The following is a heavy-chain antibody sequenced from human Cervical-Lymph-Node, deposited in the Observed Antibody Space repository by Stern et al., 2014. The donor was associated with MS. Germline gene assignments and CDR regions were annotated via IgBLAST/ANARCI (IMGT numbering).Heavy chain of an antibody. CDR1: YDSISSYY. Sequence: QLQLQESGPGLVKPSETLSLTCTVSYDSISSYYWTWLRQLPGKGLEWIGYINYRRNPNYNHALKSRVTISVDTSKNQFSLKLTSVTAADTAVYYCARAFSDYHDSTPGYWGQGTLVTVSS. CDR2: INYRRNP. V-gene: IGHV4-59*01. CDR3: ARAFSDYHDSTPGY. J-gene: IGHJ4*02. D-gene: IGHD3-22*01.